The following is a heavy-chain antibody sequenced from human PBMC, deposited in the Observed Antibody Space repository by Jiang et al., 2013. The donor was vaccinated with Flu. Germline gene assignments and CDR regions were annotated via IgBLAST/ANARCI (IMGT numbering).Heavy chain of an antibody. J-gene: IGHJ4*02. CDR2: IYYSGST. CDR1: GGSISSSSYY. CDR3: ARHHSSGWYHFDY. D-gene: IGHD6-19*01. V-gene: IGHV4-39*01. Sequence: ETLSLTCTVSGGSISSSSYYWGWIRQPPGKGLEWIGSIYYSGSTYYNPSLKSRVTISVDTSKNQFSLKLSSVTAADTAVYYCARHHSSGWYHFDYWGQGTLVTVSS.